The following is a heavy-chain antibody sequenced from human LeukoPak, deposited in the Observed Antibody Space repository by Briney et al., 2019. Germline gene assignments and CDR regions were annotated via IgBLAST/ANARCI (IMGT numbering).Heavy chain of an antibody. CDR1: GGSFSGYY. D-gene: IGHD3-22*01. CDR2: INLIGST. V-gene: IGHV4-34*01. Sequence: SETLSLTCAVYGGSFSGYYWSWIRQPPGKGLEWIGEINLIGSTNYKPSLKSRVTISVDTSKNQFSLKLSSVAAADTAVYYCARVRSYNYYDSSGRGYFDYWGQGTLVTVSS. CDR3: ARVRSYNYYDSSGRGYFDY. J-gene: IGHJ4*02.